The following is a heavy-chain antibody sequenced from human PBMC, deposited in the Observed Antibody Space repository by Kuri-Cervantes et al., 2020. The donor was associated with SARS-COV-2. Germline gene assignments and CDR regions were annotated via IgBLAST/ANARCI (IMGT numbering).Heavy chain of an antibody. CDR3: ARPGGFLDV. CDR2: INHSGST. D-gene: IGHD4-23*01. V-gene: IGHV4-34*01. CDR1: GFTVSSNY. J-gene: IGHJ6*03. Sequence: GSLRLSCAASGFTVSSNYMSWVRQAPGKGLELIGEINHSGSTNYNPSLKSRVTISVDTSKNQFSLKLSSVTAADTAVYYCARPGGFLDVWGKGTTVTVS.